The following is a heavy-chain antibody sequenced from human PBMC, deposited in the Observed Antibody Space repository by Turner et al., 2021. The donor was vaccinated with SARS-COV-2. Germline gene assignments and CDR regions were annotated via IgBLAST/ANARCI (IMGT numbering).Heavy chain of an antibody. J-gene: IGHJ4*02. D-gene: IGHD2-15*01. Sequence: QVQLVESGGGVVQPGRSLRLSCAASGFTFSSYGMHWVRQAPGKGLEWVAVISYDGSNKYYCDSVKGRFTISRDNSKNTLYLQMNSLRAEDTAVYYCAKGGGPYCSGGSCYPGSFDYWGQGTLVTVSS. V-gene: IGHV3-30*18. CDR1: GFTFSSYG. CDR3: AKGGGPYCSGGSCYPGSFDY. CDR2: ISYDGSNK.